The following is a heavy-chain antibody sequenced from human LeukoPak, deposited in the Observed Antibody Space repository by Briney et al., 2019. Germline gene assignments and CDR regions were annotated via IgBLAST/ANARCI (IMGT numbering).Heavy chain of an antibody. V-gene: IGHV3-23*01. CDR2: ISGSGGST. CDR3: AKDARDFDAFDI. D-gene: IGHD2-21*02. J-gene: IGHJ3*02. Sequence: PGGSLRLSCAASGFTLSSFAMSWVRQAPGKGLEWVSVISGSGGSTYYADSVKGRSTISRDNSKNTLYLQMNSLRAEDTAVYYCAKDARDFDAFDIWAKGQWSPSLQ. CDR1: GFTLSSFA.